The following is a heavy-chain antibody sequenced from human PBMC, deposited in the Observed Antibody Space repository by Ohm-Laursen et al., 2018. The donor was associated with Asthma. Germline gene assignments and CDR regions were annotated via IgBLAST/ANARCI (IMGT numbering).Heavy chain of an antibody. CDR1: GFTFSSYA. CDR2: ISGSGGST. J-gene: IGHJ4*02. D-gene: IGHD3-10*01. CDR3: AKGITLLWFSDY. Sequence: GSLRLSCAASGFTFSSYAMSWVRQAPGKGLEWVSAISGSGGSTYYADSVKGRFTISRDNSKNTLYLQMNSLRAEDTAVYYCAKGITLLWFSDYWGQGTLVTVSS. V-gene: IGHV3-23*01.